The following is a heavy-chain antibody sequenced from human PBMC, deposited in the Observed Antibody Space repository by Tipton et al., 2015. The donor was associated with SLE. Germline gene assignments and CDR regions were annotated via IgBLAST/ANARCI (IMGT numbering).Heavy chain of an antibody. CDR1: GFTFSSYG. CDR3: AKGPGPLGYCSSTSCYPFDY. V-gene: IGHV3-30*02. Sequence: SLRLSCAASGFTFSSYGMHWVRQAPGKGLEWVAFIRYDGSNKYYADSVKGRFTISRDNSKNTLYLQMNSLRAEDTAVYYCAKGPGPLGYCSSTSCYPFDYWGQGTLVTVSS. D-gene: IGHD2-2*01. J-gene: IGHJ4*02. CDR2: IRYDGSNK.